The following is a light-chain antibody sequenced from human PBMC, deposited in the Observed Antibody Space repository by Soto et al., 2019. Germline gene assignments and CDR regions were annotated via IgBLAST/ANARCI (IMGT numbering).Light chain of an antibody. CDR2: GAS. Sequence: IVLTQSPATLSLSPGERATLSCTASQHVTTTYIAWYQQKFGQAPRLLIYGASTRATGTPDRFTGGGFGTDFTLTISRVEPEDFAVYYCQQYDSSFTFGGGTEVDIK. J-gene: IGKJ4*01. V-gene: IGKV3-20*01. CDR3: QQYDSSFT. CDR1: QHVTTTY.